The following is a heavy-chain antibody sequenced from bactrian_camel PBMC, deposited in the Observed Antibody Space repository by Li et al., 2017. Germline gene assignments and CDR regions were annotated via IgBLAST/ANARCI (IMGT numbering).Heavy chain of an antibody. V-gene: IGHV3S67*01. J-gene: IGHJ4*01. Sequence: VQMVESGGGSVQPGGSLRLACVASGDTSRRYDMGWFRQAPGREREGVASIKSDGTTSYNDSVKGRFTISQTNAKNTLYLQMNSLKTEDTAVYYCAAERRCDSDYNGNYWGQG. CDR2: IKSDGTT. CDR1: GDTSRRYD. CDR3: AAERRCDSDYNGNY. D-gene: IGHD4*01.